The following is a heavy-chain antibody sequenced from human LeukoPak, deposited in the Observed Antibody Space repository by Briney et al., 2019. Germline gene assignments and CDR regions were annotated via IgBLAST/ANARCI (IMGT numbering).Heavy chain of an antibody. CDR1: GFTFSDYY. V-gene: IGHV3-11*01. CDR3: ARPQRWLQLPGAFDI. Sequence: PGGSLRLSCAASGFTFSDYYMSWIRQAPGKGLEWVSYISSSGSTIYYADSVKGRFTISRDNAKNSLYLQMNSLRAEDTAVYYCARPQRWLQLPGAFDIWGQGTMVTVSS. J-gene: IGHJ3*02. CDR2: ISSSGSTI. D-gene: IGHD5-24*01.